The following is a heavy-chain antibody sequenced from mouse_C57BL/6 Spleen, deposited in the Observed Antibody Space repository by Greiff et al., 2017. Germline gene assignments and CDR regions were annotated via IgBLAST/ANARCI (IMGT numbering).Heavy chain of an antibody. J-gene: IGHJ2*01. CDR1: GYTFTSYW. D-gene: IGHD1-1*01. V-gene: IGHV1-72*01. CDR2: IDPNSGGT. CDR3: ARGAYGSSYYYFDY. Sequence: VQLQQPGAELVKPGASVKLSCKASGYTFTSYWMHWVKQRPGRGLEWIGRIDPNSGGTKYNEKFKSKATLTVDKPSSTADMQLSSLTSEDSAVYYCARGAYGSSYYYFDYWGQGTTLTVSS.